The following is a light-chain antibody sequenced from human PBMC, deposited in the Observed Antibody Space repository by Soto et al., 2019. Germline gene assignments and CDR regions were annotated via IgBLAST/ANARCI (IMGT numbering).Light chain of an antibody. V-gene: IGKV3-11*01. CDR1: QSVSSY. CDR2: DAF. Sequence: EIVLTQSPGTLSLSPGERATLSCRASQSVSSYLAWYQHKPGQAPRLLIYDAFNRATGVPVRFSGSGSGTDFTLTISSLEPEDFAVYYCQQRSNWAPITFXPGTKVDIK. CDR3: QQRSNWAPIT. J-gene: IGKJ3*01.